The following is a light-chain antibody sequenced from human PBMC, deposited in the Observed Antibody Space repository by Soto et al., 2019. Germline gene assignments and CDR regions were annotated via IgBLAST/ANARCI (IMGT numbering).Light chain of an antibody. CDR2: GAS. Sequence: EIVMTQSPATLSVSPGERATLSCRASQSVSSNLAWYQQKPGQAPRLLIYGASTRATGIPARFSGSGSGTEFTLTISSLQSEDFAVYYCQQYNNWSLTFGQGT. CDR1: QSVSSN. V-gene: IGKV3-15*01. CDR3: QQYNNWSLT. J-gene: IGKJ1*01.